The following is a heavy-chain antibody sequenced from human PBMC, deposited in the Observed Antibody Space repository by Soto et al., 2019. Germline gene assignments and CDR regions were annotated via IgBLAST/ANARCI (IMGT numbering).Heavy chain of an antibody. CDR1: GFTFRNYA. V-gene: IGHV3-23*01. CDR3: AKDRQDYSPCTFDP. D-gene: IGHD4-4*01. Sequence: EMQLLESGGELVQPGGSLRLSCAASGFTFRNYAMAWVRQAPGKGLEWVSGIGSNGYTFYAESMKGRITISRDNSENTLNLQMNDLRVEDTALDYCAKDRQDYSPCTFDPWGQGTLVTVSS. J-gene: IGHJ5*02. CDR2: IGSNGYT.